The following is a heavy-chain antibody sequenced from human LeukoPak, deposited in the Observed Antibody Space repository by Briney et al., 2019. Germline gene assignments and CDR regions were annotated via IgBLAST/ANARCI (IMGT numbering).Heavy chain of an antibody. Sequence: SLRLSCLASVFTYSSYALTWVRQAPGTALEWVSAISGSRGSTYYADSVKGRFTISRDNSKNTLYLQMNSLRADDTAVYYCAKDKEYSYGYFDGAFDTWGQGTMVTVSS. CDR3: AKDKEYSYGYFDGAFDT. D-gene: IGHD5-18*01. V-gene: IGHV3-23*01. CDR1: VFTYSSYA. J-gene: IGHJ3*02. CDR2: ISGSRGST.